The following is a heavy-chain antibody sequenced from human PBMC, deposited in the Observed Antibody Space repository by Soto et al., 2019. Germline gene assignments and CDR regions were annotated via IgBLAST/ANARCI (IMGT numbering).Heavy chain of an antibody. CDR1: GGSISSGGYY. CDR3: ATARPYYYYGMDV. J-gene: IGHJ6*02. Sequence: SETLSLTCTVSGGSISSGGYYWSWIRQHPGKGLEWIGYIYYSGSTYYNPSLKSRVTISVDTSKNQFSLKLSSVTAADTAVYYCATARPYYYYGMDVWGQGTTVTVSS. CDR2: IYYSGST. D-gene: IGHD1-1*01. V-gene: IGHV4-31*03.